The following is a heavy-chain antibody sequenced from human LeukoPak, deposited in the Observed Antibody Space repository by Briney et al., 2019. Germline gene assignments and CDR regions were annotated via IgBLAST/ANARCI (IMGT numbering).Heavy chain of an antibody. CDR2: ISSSSSYI. CDR1: GFTFSSYS. D-gene: IGHD2-2*02. J-gene: IGHJ4*02. Sequence: PGGSLRLSCAASGFTFSSYSMNWVRQAPGKGREWVSSISSSSSYIYYADSVKGRFTISRDNAKNSLYLQMNSLRAEDTAVYYCARDVGIYCSSTSCYKDYWGQGTLVTVSS. V-gene: IGHV3-21*01. CDR3: ARDVGIYCSSTSCYKDY.